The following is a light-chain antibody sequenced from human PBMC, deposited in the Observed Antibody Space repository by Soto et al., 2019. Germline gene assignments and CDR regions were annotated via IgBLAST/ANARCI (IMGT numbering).Light chain of an antibody. CDR1: QRVNG. Sequence: DIQMTQSPSTLSASVGDRVTITCRASQRVNGFAWYQQKPGKPPTLLIYKSSALNSGVPSRFSGSVSGTEYTITISSLQPDDFATYYCQQSDAYPRTFGQGTKVEIK. CDR3: QQSDAYPRT. CDR2: KSS. J-gene: IGKJ1*01. V-gene: IGKV1-5*03.